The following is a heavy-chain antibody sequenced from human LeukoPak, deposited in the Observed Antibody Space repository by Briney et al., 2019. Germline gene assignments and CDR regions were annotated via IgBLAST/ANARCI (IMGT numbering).Heavy chain of an antibody. D-gene: IGHD2-8*01. CDR2: MNPNSGNT. J-gene: IGHJ4*02. Sequence: ASVKVSCKASGYTFTSYDINWVRQATGQGPEWMGWMNPNSGNTGYAQKFQGRVTMTRNTSISTAYMELSSLRSEDTAVYYCASVGYCTNGVCWAAGFDYWGQGTLVTVSS. CDR3: ASVGYCTNGVCWAAGFDY. V-gene: IGHV1-8*01. CDR1: GYTFTSYD.